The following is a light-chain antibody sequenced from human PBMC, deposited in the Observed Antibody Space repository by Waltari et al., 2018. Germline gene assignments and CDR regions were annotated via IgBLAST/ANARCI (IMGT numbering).Light chain of an antibody. CDR3: SSYTSIKTPYVV. V-gene: IGLV2-14*01. CDR1: TRDVGRYNY. Sequence: QSALTQPASVSGSPGQSITISCTGTTRDVGRYNYVSWYQCHPGKTPELIIYEVPNRPSGFSDRFSGSKSGNTASLSISGLQPEDEADYYCSSYTSIKTPYVVFGGGTKVTVL. J-gene: IGLJ2*01. CDR2: EVP.